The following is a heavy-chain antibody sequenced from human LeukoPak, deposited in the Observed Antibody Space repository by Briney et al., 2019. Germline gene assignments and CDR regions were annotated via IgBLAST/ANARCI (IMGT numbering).Heavy chain of an antibody. CDR2: INSDGSST. V-gene: IGHV3-74*01. CDR3: ASYLAAAVPFDY. Sequence: GGSLRLSCAASGFTFSSYWMHWVRQAPGKGLVWVSRINSDGSSTSYADSVKGRFTISRDNAKNTLYLQMNSLRAEDTAVYYCASYLAAAVPFDYWGQGTLVTVSS. J-gene: IGHJ4*02. D-gene: IGHD6-13*01. CDR1: GFTFSSYW.